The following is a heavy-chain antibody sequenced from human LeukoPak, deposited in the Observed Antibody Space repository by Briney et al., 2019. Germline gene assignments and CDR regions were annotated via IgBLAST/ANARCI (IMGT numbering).Heavy chain of an antibody. CDR2: FDPNDGET. Sequence: ASVKVSCKVSGYTLTELSMHWVRQAPGKGLEWMGGFDPNDGETVYAQKFQGRVTMTEDTSTDTAYMDLRNLRFDDTAVYYCTTAYDASGFAPFDSWGQGTMVTVSS. J-gene: IGHJ3*02. V-gene: IGHV1-24*01. CDR3: TTAYDASGFAPFDS. D-gene: IGHD3-16*01. CDR1: GYTLTELS.